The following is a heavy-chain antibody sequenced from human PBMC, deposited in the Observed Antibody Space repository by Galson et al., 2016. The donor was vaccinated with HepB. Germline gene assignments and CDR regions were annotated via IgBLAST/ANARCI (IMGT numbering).Heavy chain of an antibody. J-gene: IGHJ2*01. D-gene: IGHD4-17*01. V-gene: IGHV4-39*01. CDR1: GGSISSGGYY. CDR3: ARVLTTVSTECL. CDR2: IYYSGST. Sequence: SETLSLTCTVSGGSISSGGYYWGWIRQPPGNGLEWIGSIYYSGSTNYNPSLKSRVTISLDTSKNQFSLRLNSVTAADTAVYYCARVLTTVSTECLWGRGTLVTVSS.